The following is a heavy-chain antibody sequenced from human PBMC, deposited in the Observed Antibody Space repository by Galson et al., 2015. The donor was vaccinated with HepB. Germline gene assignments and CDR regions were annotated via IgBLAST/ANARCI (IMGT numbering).Heavy chain of an antibody. V-gene: IGHV3-33*01. CDR3: ARDRGSGNYMDV. J-gene: IGHJ6*03. CDR2: IGQDGTYR. Sequence: SLRLSCAASGFSFMTYGMHWVRQALGKGLEWVALIGQDGTYRVYGDSVKGRFTISRDTSKKTLYLELNSLRAGDTAVYYCARDRGSGNYMDVWGTGTTVTVSS. D-gene: IGHD1-26*01. CDR1: GFSFMTYG.